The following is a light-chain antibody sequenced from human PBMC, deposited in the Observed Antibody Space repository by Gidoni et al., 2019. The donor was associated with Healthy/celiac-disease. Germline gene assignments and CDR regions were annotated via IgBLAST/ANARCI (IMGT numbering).Light chain of an antibody. CDR2: SAS. Sequence: DIQMTQSPSSLSASVGDRVTLTCLESPSSSSYLSWYQQKPGKAPKLLIYSASSWQSGVPPRFSGSGSGTDFTLTISSLQAEDVATYYCQQNYSTPLTFGGGTKVEIK. CDR1: PSSSSY. J-gene: IGKJ4*01. V-gene: IGKV1-39*01. CDR3: QQNYSTPLT.